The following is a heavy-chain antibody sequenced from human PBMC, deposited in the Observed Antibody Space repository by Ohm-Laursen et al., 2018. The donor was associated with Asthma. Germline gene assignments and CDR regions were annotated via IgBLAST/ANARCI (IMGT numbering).Heavy chain of an antibody. CDR2: ITAGGDT. D-gene: IGHD6-13*01. V-gene: IGHV3-13*01. Sequence: GSLRLSCTASGFTFSSYDMYWVRQATGEGLEWVSAITAGGDTYYPGSVKGRFTISRENAKTSLYLQMNSLRAGDTAFYYCARRHHSSPALDFWGQGTLVTVSS. CDR3: ARRHHSSPALDF. CDR1: GFTFSSYD. J-gene: IGHJ4*02.